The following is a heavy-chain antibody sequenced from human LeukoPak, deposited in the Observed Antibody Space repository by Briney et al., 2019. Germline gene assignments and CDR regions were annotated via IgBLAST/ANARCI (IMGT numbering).Heavy chain of an antibody. CDR3: ARGGGYGSGVDY. D-gene: IGHD3-10*01. CDR1: GGTFSSYA. J-gene: IGHJ4*02. V-gene: IGHV1-69*04. CDR2: IIPILGIA. Sequence: ASVKVSCKASGGTFSSYAISWVRQAPGQGLEWMGRIIPILGIANYAQKFQGRVTITADKSTSTAYMELSSLRFEDTAVYYCARGGGYGSGVDYWGQGTLVIVSS.